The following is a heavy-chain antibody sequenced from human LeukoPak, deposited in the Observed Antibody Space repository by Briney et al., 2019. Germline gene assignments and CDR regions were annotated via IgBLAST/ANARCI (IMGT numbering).Heavy chain of an antibody. J-gene: IGHJ6*03. V-gene: IGHV1-69*06. CDR1: GGTFSSYA. CDR3: ARGDGITMVRGVILSYYYYYMDV. CDR2: IIPIFGTA. D-gene: IGHD3-10*01. Sequence: ASVKVSCKASGGTFSSYAISWVRQAPGQGLEWMGGIIPIFGTANYAQKFQGRVTITADKSTSTAYMELSSLRSEDTAVYYCARGDGITMVRGVILSYYYYYMDVWGKGTTVTVSS.